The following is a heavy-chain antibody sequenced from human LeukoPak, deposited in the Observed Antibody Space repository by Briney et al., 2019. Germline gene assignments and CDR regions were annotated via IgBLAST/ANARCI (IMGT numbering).Heavy chain of an antibody. CDR1: GFTFSSYG. D-gene: IGHD5-24*01. CDR3: AKEGNGGYNPFDY. CDR2: IRYVGSNK. V-gene: IGHV3-30*02. J-gene: IGHJ4*02. Sequence: GGSLRLSCAASGFTFSSYGMHRVRQAPGKGLEWVAFIRYVGSNKYYADSVKGRFTISRDNSKNTLYLQMNSLRAEDTAVYYCAKEGNGGYNPFDYWGQGTLVTVSS.